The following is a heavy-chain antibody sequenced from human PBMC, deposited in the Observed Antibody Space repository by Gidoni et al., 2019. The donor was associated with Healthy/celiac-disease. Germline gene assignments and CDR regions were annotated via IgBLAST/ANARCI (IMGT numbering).Heavy chain of an antibody. CDR1: GGSFSGYY. D-gene: IGHD3-10*01. J-gene: IGHJ5*02. V-gene: IGHV4-34*01. CDR3: ARAGTMVRGVIITGGHWFDP. Sequence: QVQLQQWGAGLLKPSETLSLTCAVYGGSFSGYYWSWIRQPPGKGLEWIGEINHSGSTNYNPSLKSRVTISVDTSKNQFSLKLSSVTAADTAVYYCARAGTMVRGVIITGGHWFDPWGQGTLVTVSS. CDR2: INHSGST.